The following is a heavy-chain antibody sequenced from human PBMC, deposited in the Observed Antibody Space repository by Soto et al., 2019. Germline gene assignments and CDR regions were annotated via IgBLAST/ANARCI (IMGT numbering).Heavy chain of an antibody. V-gene: IGHV4-4*02. CDR3: AHRPIVGAAI. J-gene: IGHJ4*01. D-gene: IGHD1-26*01. CDR2: IFHSGST. Sequence: QVQLQESGPGLVKPSGTLSLTCAVFGGSISNSNWWTWVRQHPGKGLDWIGEIFHSGSTNYNSSLMGRVTISVDKANNQFSLKLSSVTAADTAVYYCAHRPIVGAAIWGHGTLVTVSS. CDR1: GGSISNSNW.